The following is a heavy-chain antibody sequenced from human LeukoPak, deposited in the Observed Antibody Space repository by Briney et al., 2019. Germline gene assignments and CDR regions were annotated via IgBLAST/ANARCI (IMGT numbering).Heavy chain of an antibody. V-gene: IGHV3-21*01. Sequence: GGSLRLSCAASGFTFSSYSMNWVRQAPGKGLEWVSSISSSSSYIYYADSVKGRFTISRDNAKNSLYLQMNSLRAEDTAVYYCAREIYDSSGSLLYYYYYYMDVWGKGTTVTVSS. J-gene: IGHJ6*03. D-gene: IGHD3-22*01. CDR3: AREIYDSSGSLLYYYYYYMDV. CDR1: GFTFSSYS. CDR2: ISSSSSYI.